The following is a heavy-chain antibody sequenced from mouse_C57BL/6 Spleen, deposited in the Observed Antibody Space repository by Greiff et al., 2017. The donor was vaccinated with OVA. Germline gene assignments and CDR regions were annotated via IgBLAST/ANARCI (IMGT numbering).Heavy chain of an antibody. Sequence: EVMVVESGGGLVKPGGSLKLSCAASGFTFSSYAMSWVRQTPEKRLEWVATISDGGSYTYYPDNVKGRFTISRDNAKNNLYLQMSHLKSEDTAMYYCASLYGSSYFDYWGQGTTLTVSS. CDR1: GFTFSSYA. CDR3: ASLYGSSYFDY. J-gene: IGHJ2*01. V-gene: IGHV5-4*03. CDR2: ISDGGSYT. D-gene: IGHD1-1*01.